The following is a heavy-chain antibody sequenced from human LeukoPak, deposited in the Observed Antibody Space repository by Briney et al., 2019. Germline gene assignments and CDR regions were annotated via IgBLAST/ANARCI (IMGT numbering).Heavy chain of an antibody. J-gene: IGHJ4*02. Sequence: SETLSLTCTVSGGSFSSYYWIWIRQPAGKGLEWIGRISDSGSTNYNPSFKSRVIMSIDTSKNQFSLQLSSVTAADTAVYYCARVQSGSYDYWGQGTLVTVSS. CDR3: ARVQSGSYDY. D-gene: IGHD1-26*01. CDR2: ISDSGST. CDR1: GGSFSSYY. V-gene: IGHV4-4*07.